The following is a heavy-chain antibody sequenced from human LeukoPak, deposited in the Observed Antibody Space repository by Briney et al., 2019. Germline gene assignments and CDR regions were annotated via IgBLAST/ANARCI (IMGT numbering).Heavy chain of an antibody. CDR2: SYYSGST. Sequence: SETLSLTCSVSGGSISSHYWSWIRQPPGKGLEWIGYSYYSGSTNYNPSLKSRVTISVDTSKKQLSLKLSSVTAADTAVYYCARHFRGYSYGYYDYWGQGTLVTVSS. D-gene: IGHD5-18*01. CDR1: GGSISSHY. J-gene: IGHJ4*02. CDR3: ARHFRGYSYGYYDY. V-gene: IGHV4-59*08.